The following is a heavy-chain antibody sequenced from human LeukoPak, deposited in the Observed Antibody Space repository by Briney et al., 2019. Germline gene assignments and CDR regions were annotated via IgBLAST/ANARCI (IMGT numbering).Heavy chain of an antibody. CDR1: GFTFSSYA. V-gene: IGHV3-23*01. CDR2: ISGSGDNT. J-gene: IGHJ3*02. D-gene: IGHD1-26*01. CDR3: AKDRVGVSWDDAFDM. Sequence: GGSLRLSCAASGFTFSSYAMSWVRQAPGKGLEWVSAISGSGDNTYYADSVKGRFTISRDNSKNTLYLQTSSLRAEDTAVYCCAKDRVGVSWDDAFDMWGQGAMVTVSS.